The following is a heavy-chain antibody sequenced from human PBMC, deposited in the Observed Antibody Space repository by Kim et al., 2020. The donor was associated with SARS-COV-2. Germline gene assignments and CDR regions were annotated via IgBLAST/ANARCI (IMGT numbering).Heavy chain of an antibody. J-gene: IGHJ6*02. CDR2: ISYDGVNK. D-gene: IGHD2-15*01. Sequence: GGSLRLSCAASGFTFSNFAMHWVRQAPGKGLEWVAVISYDGVNKYYGDSVRGRFIISRDTSKNTLYLQMHSLRAEDTAVYYCARGLDIATDYYGMDVWG. CDR1: GFTFSNFA. V-gene: IGHV3-30*04. CDR3: ARGLDIATDYYGMDV.